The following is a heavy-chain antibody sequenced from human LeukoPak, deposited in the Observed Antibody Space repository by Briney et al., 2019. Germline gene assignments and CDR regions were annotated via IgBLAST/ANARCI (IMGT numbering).Heavy chain of an antibody. CDR2: ISSSGFSS. J-gene: IGHJ4*02. D-gene: IGHD3-16*01. V-gene: IGHV3-11*01. Sequence: TGGSLRLSCKASGFTFGDYYMSWIRQAPGRGLEWISYISSSGFSSYYTDSVKGRFTISRDNAKNSLSLHMNNLRADDTAIYYCAKLGGEWGQGTLVTVSS. CDR3: AKLGGE. CDR1: GFTFGDYY.